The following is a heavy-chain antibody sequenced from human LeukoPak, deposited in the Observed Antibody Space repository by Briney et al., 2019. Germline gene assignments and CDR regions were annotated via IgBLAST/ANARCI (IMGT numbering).Heavy chain of an antibody. CDR3: ARREVGEFDY. CDR2: IYHSGST. V-gene: IGHV4-38-2*02. D-gene: IGHD3-10*01. Sequence: SETLSLTCTVSGYSISSGYYWGWIRQPPGKGLEWIGSIYHSGSTYYNPSLKSRVTISVDTSKNQFSLKLSSVTAADTAVYYCARREVGEFDYWGQGTLVTVSS. CDR1: GYSISSGYY. J-gene: IGHJ4*02.